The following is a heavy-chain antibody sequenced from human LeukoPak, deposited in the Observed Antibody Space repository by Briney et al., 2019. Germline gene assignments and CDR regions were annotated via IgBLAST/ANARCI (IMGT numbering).Heavy chain of an antibody. CDR2: ISSSSSYI. J-gene: IGHJ4*02. Sequence: PGGSLRLSCAASGFTFSSYSMNWVRQAPGKGLEWVSSISSSSSYIYYADSVKGRFTISRDNAKNSLYLQMNSLRAEDTAVYYCARRPPTVTNIGYWGQGTLVTVSS. CDR1: GFTFSSYS. CDR3: ARRPPTVTNIGY. V-gene: IGHV3-21*01. D-gene: IGHD4-11*01.